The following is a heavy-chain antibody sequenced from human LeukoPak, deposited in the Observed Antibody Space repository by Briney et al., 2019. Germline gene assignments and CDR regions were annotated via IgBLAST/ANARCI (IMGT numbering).Heavy chain of an antibody. Sequence: GGSLRLSCAASGFTFSSCAMTRVRQAPGKGLEWVSAISGSGGGTYYADSVKGRFTISRDNSKNTVYLQMNSLRAEDTAVYYCAKGGTIVGPTYFDYWGQGTLVTVSS. CDR1: GFTFSSCA. CDR2: ISGSGGGT. D-gene: IGHD1-26*01. J-gene: IGHJ4*02. V-gene: IGHV3-23*01. CDR3: AKGGTIVGPTYFDY.